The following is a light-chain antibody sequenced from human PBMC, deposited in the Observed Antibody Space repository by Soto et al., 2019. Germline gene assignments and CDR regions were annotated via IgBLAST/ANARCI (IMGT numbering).Light chain of an antibody. CDR3: SSYTTDTTWV. CDR2: EVS. V-gene: IGLV2-14*01. Sequence: QSVLTQPASMSGSPGQSITISCTGTSSDVGAYDYVSWYQQHPGKAPKLIISEVSNRPSGVSDRFSGSKSANTASLTISGLQAEDEADYYCSSYTTDTTWVFGVGTKLTVL. J-gene: IGLJ3*02. CDR1: SSDVGAYDY.